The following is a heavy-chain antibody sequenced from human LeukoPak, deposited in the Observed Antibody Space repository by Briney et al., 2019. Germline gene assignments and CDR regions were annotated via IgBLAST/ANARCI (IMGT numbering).Heavy chain of an antibody. CDR2: IYPGDSDT. CDR1: GYSFTSYW. CDR3: AKIDRQYCSRSSCYALDY. V-gene: IGHV5-51*01. J-gene: IGHJ4*02. D-gene: IGHD2-2*01. Sequence: GESLKISCKCSGYSFTSYWIGWVRQMPGKGLEWMGIIYPGDSDTRYSPSFQGQVTISVDKSISTAYLQWSSLKASDAAIYYCAKIDRQYCSRSSCYALDYWGQGTQVTVSP.